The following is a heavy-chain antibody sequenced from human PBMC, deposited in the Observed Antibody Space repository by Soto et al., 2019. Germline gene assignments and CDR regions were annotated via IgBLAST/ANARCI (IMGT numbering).Heavy chain of an antibody. D-gene: IGHD1-26*01. CDR3: ARYFCGP. J-gene: IGHJ5*02. CDR1: GFTFSSYW. Sequence: EVQLVESGGGLVQPGGSLRLSCTASGFTFSSYWMNWVRQAPGKGLEWVGNIKEDGSEKFYVDSVKGRFTISRDNAKNSLYLDMNSLRVEDTAIYFCARYFCGPWGQGTLVTVSS. CDR2: IKEDGSEK. V-gene: IGHV3-7*05.